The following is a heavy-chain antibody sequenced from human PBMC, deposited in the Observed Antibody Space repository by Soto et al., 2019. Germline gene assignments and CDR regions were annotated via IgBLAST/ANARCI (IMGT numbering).Heavy chain of an antibody. CDR1: GGSISSSSYY. D-gene: IGHD1-7*01. CDR2: IYYSGST. Sequence: SETLSLTCTVSGGSISSSSYYWGWIRQPPGKGLEWIGSIYYSGSTYYNPSLKSRVTISVDTSKNQFSLKLSSVTAADTAVYYCARLHKYNWNYCYWGQGTLVTVSS. V-gene: IGHV4-39*01. J-gene: IGHJ4*02. CDR3: ARLHKYNWNYCY.